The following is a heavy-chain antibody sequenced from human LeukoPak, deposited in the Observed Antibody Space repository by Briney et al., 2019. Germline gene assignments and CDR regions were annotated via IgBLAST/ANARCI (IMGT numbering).Heavy chain of an antibody. J-gene: IGHJ3*02. D-gene: IGHD3-22*01. CDR1: GFTFSSYW. V-gene: IGHV3-7*01. CDR3: ARVRYYDSSGYPTGAFDI. Sequence: GGSLSLSCAASGFTFSSYWMSWVRQAPGKGLEWVANIKQDGSEKYYVDSVKGRFTISRDNAKNSLYLQMNSLRAEDTAVYYCARVRYYDSSGYPTGAFDIWGQGTMVTVSS. CDR2: IKQDGSEK.